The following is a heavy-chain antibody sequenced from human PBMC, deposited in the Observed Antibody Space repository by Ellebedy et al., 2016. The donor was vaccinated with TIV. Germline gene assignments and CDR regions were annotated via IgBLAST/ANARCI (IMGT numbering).Heavy chain of an antibody. D-gene: IGHD1-26*01. CDR1: GISFNSYS. CDR2: MRSGIVYM. Sequence: PGGSLRLSCATSGISFNSYSINWVRQAPGKGLEWVSTMRSGIVYMSYADSVKDRFTMSTDDAKTTVYLQMDGLTTDDTAVYYCARGPPKGSGGFAFWGQGTRVTVSS. J-gene: IGHJ1*01. CDR3: ARGPPKGSGGFAF. V-gene: IGHV3-21*01.